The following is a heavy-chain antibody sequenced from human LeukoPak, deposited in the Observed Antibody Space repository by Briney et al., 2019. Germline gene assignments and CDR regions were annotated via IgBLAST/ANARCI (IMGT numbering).Heavy chain of an antibody. Sequence: GASVKVSCKASGGTFSSYAISWVRQAPGQGLEWMGGIIPMFGTANYAQKFQGRITISADEPTRTAYMELSSLTSEDTAVYYRTRTRVTSIAAGYYYYGMDAWGQGTTVTVSS. CDR1: GGTFSSYA. D-gene: IGHD6-13*01. CDR3: TRTRVTSIAAGYYYYGMDA. J-gene: IGHJ6*02. V-gene: IGHV1-69*13. CDR2: IIPMFGTA.